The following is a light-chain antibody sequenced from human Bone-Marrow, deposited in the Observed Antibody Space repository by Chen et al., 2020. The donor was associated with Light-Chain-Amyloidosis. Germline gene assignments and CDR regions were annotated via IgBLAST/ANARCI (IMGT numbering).Light chain of an antibody. CDR1: SEHTVYS. V-gene: IGLV4-69*01. CDR3: QTWGAGIQV. J-gene: IGLJ3*02. Sequence: QLVVTQSPSASASLGASVKLTCTLSSEHTVYSIAWHQQQPGKGPRFLMKLNSDGSHFQGDGIPDRFSGSSFGAERYLTISSLQSEDEADYYCQTWGAGIQVFGGGTKLTVL. CDR2: LNSDGSH.